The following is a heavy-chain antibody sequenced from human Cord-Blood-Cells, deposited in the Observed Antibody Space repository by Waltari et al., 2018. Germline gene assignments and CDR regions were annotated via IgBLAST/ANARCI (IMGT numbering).Heavy chain of an antibody. J-gene: IGHJ6*03. Sequence: QVQLQESGPGLVKPSETLSLTCAVSGYSISSGYYWGWIRQPPGTGLEWIGSIYHSGSTEYNPSLKSRVTIAVDTSKNQFSLKLSSVTAADTAVYYCARGSGDSSGYYYYYYYMDVWGKGTTVTVSS. D-gene: IGHD3-22*01. CDR1: GYSISSGYY. CDR2: IYHSGST. V-gene: IGHV4-38-2*01. CDR3: ARGSGDSSGYYYYYYYMDV.